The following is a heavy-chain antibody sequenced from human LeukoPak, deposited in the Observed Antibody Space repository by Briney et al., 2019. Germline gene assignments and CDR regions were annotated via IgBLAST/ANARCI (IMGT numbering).Heavy chain of an antibody. CDR2: MNPNSGNT. D-gene: IGHD3-9*01. CDR1: GYTFTSYD. V-gene: IGHV1-8*01. Sequence: GASVKVSCKASGYTFTSYDINWVRQATGQGLEWMGWMNPNSGNTGYAQKFQGRVTMTRDTSISTAYMELSRLRSDDTAVYYCARFHLRYFDWLTEPMDVWGKGTTVTVSS. CDR3: ARFHLRYFDWLTEPMDV. J-gene: IGHJ6*03.